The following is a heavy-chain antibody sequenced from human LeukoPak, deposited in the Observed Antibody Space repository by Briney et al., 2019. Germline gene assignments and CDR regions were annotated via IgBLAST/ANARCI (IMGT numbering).Heavy chain of an antibody. Sequence: PGGSVRLSCEASGFTFSNAWMSWVRQAPGKGLEWVGSINTKLDGGTPDYAAPVKGRFTISRDDSKNTLYLQMNSLKTEDTAVYYCTTGDDHYYDSSGYLTRDYWGQGTLVTVSS. CDR2: INTKLDGGTP. CDR1: GFTFSNAW. D-gene: IGHD3-22*01. V-gene: IGHV3-15*01. J-gene: IGHJ4*02. CDR3: TTGDDHYYDSSGYLTRDY.